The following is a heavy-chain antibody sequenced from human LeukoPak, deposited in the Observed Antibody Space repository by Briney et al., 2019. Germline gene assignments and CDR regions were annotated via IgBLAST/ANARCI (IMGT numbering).Heavy chain of an antibody. J-gene: IGHJ6*03. CDR1: GGSISSGSYY. Sequence: SQTLSLTCTVSGGSISSGSYYWSWIRQPPGKGLEWIGEINHSGSTNYNPSLKSRVTISVDTSKNQFSLKLSSVTAADTAVYYCARGRITMVRGRSRKDYYYYMDVWGKGTTVTVSS. CDR3: ARGRITMVRGRSRKDYYYYMDV. CDR2: INHSGST. V-gene: IGHV4-39*07. D-gene: IGHD3-10*01.